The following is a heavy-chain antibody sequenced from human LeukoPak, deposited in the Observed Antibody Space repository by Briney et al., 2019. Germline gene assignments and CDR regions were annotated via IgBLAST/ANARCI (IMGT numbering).Heavy chain of an antibody. J-gene: IGHJ6*04. CDR3: ARGLGYCSSTSCPYYYYGMDV. CDR1: GFTFSSYA. CDR2: ISYDGSNK. V-gene: IGHV3-30*04. Sequence: GGSLRLSCAASGFTFSSYAMHWVRRAPGKGLEWVAVISYDGSNKYYADSVKGRFTISRDNSKNTLYLQMNSLRAEDTAVYYCARGLGYCSSTSCPYYYYGMDVWGKGTTVAVPS. D-gene: IGHD2-2*01.